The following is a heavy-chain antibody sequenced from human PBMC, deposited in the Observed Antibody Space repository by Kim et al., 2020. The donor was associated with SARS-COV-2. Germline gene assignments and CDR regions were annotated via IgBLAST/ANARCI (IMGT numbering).Heavy chain of an antibody. J-gene: IGHJ6*02. Sequence: AASVKGRFIISRDDSKNSLFLQMNSLKTDDTAVYYCTRRDDWSKNQHGVDVWGQGTTVTVSS. V-gene: IGHV3-72*01. CDR3: TRRDDWSKNQHGVDV. D-gene: IGHD3-9*01.